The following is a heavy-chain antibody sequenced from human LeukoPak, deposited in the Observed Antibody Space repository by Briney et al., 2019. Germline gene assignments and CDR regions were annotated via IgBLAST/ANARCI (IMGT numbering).Heavy chain of an antibody. CDR2: IYWDDDK. D-gene: IGHD3-10*01. J-gene: IGHJ4*02. Sequence: SGPTLVNPTQTLTLTCTFSGFSLSTIGVGVGWIRQPPGKALESLAVIYWDDDKRHRPCVKSRLTITKDTCKSQVVLTMTNMHPVDTAKYFCAHRRPVYYGWGSYYEYWGQGTLVTVSS. CDR3: AHRRPVYYGWGSYYEY. CDR1: GFSLSTIGVG. V-gene: IGHV2-5*02.